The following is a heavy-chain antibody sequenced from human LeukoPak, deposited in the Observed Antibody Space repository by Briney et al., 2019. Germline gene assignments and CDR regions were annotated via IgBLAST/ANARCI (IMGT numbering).Heavy chain of an antibody. V-gene: IGHV1-8*01. CDR2: MNPNSGNT. CDR3: ARGGGSSWPLYYYYGMDV. D-gene: IGHD6-13*01. J-gene: IGHJ6*02. CDR1: GYTFTSYD. Sequence: ASVKVSCKASGYTFTSYDINWVRQATGQGLEWMGWMNPNSGNTGYAQKFQGRVTMTRNTSISTAYMELSSLRSEDTAVYYCARGGGSSWPLYYYYGMDVWGQGTTVIVSS.